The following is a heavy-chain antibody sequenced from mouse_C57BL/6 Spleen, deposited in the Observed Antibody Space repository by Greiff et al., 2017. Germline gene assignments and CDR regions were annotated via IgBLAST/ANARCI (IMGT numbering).Heavy chain of an antibody. CDR1: GFTFSDYG. J-gene: IGHJ1*03. D-gene: IGHD1-1*01. CDR3: ARGRGSRGYWYVDV. Sequence: EVMLVESGGGLVKPGGSLKLSCAASGFTFSDYGMHWVRQAPEKGLEWVAYISSGSSTIYYADTVKGRFTISRDNAKNTLFLQMTSLRSEDTAMYYCARGRGSRGYWYVDVWGTGTTVTVSS. CDR2: ISSGSSTI. V-gene: IGHV5-17*01.